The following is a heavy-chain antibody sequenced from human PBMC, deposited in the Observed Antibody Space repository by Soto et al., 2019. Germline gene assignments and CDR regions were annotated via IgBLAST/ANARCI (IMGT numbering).Heavy chain of an antibody. CDR2: ISAYNGNT. D-gene: IGHD4-17*01. J-gene: IGHJ3*02. CDR3: ARDFGNKVTMNAFDI. CDR1: GYTFTSYG. V-gene: IGHV1-18*04. Sequence: ASVKVSCKASGYTFTSYGISWVRQAPGQGLEWMGWISAYNGNTNYAQKLQGRVTMTTDTSTSTAYMELRSLRSDDTAVYYCARDFGNKVTMNAFDIWGQGTMVTVSS.